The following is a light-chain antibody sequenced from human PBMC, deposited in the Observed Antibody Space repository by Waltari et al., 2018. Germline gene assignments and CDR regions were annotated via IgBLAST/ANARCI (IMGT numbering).Light chain of an antibody. J-gene: IGKJ1*01. CDR2: GAS. Sequence: EIVMTQSPATLSVSPGERATLSCRASQSVSSNLAWYQQKPGQAPRLLIYGASTRATGIPARFSGSGSGTEFTLTISSLQSEDFAVYYCQQYNNWPHGGTFGQGTKVEIK. CDR3: QQYNNWPHGGT. V-gene: IGKV3-15*01. CDR1: QSVSSN.